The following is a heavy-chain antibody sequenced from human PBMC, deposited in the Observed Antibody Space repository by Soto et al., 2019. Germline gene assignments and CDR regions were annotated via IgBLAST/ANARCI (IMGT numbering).Heavy chain of an antibody. D-gene: IGHD2-2*01. CDR1: GYSLRNYA. CDR2: LSGYNGDT. CDR3: ARVDSPSATGGWFVA. Sequence: QVQLVQSGAEVKKPGASVRVSCKASGYSLRNYAFAWVRQAPGQGLEWMAWLSGYNGDTQYAPKFQGRVTLTTDTSTNTAYMDLRTLRSDDTAVYYCARVDSPSATGGWFVAWGQGTLVTVSS. V-gene: IGHV1-18*01. J-gene: IGHJ5*02.